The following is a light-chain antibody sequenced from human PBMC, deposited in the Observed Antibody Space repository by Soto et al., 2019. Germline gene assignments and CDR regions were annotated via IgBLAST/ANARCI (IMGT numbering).Light chain of an antibody. J-gene: IGKJ4*01. V-gene: IGKV3-11*01. CDR1: PSVSNS. CDR3: QQRNLWPPGT. CDR2: DAS. Sequence: ESVLTQSPATLSLSPGERATISCRARPSVSNSLAWYQHKPGQAPRLLIYDASNRATGVPTTFSGSGSWTNFTLTIISLEPEDVAVYYCQQRNLWPPGTFGGGTRVEIK.